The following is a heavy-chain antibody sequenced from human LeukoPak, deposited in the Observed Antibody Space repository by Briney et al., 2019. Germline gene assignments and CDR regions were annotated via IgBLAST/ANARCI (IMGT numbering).Heavy chain of an antibody. V-gene: IGHV1-2*02. CDR2: ISPNSGDT. Sequence: ASVKVSCKASEYTFTDYYIHWVRQAPGQGLEWMGWISPNSGDTNYAQKFQGRVTMTRDTSISTAYMELSSLRSDDTAVYYCARGGAYTYGYYWGQGTLVTVSS. CDR3: ARGGAYTYGYY. D-gene: IGHD5-18*01. CDR1: EYTFTDYY. J-gene: IGHJ4*02.